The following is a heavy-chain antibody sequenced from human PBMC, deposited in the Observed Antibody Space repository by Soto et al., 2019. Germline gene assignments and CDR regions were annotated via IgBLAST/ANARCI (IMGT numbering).Heavy chain of an antibody. D-gene: IGHD5-12*01. CDR1: GNDFPYNW. CDR3: ARLGSNSSGYYYFDY. V-gene: IGHV5-51*01. J-gene: IGHJ4*01. Sequence: GESLKISCNVPGNDFPYNWIGWVRQMPGKGLEWMGIIYPGDSDTKYSPSSRGQVTISADKSITTAFLQWTSLKASDTAMYYCARLGSNSSGYYYFDYWGQGTLVTVSS. CDR2: IYPGDSDT.